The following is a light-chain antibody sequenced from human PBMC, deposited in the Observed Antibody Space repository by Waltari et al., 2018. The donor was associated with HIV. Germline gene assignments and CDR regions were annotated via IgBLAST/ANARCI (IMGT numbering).Light chain of an antibody. J-gene: IGKJ1*01. V-gene: IGKV1-5*03. CDR1: QTISTW. CDR2: KAS. CDR3: QQYYTYSRT. Sequence: DIQMTQSPSTLSASVGDRVTITCRASQTISTWFAWYQQKPGKAPKVLIRKASSLESGVPSRFSGSGSGTEFTLTISSLQPDDFATYYCQQYYTYSRTFGQGTKVEVK.